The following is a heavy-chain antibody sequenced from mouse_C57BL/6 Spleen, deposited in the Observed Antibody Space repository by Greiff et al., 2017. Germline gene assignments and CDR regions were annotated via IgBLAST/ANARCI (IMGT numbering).Heavy chain of an antibody. CDR3: ARRMVTTTAYYAMDY. CDR2: INPSNGGT. V-gene: IGHV1-53*01. D-gene: IGHD2-3*01. Sequence: VQLQQPGTELVKPGASVKLSCKASGYTFTSYWLHWVKQRPGQCLEWIGNINPSNGGTNYNEKFKSKATLTVDKSSSTAYMQLSSLTSEDSAVYYCARRMVTTTAYYAMDYWGQGTSVTVSS. CDR1: GYTFTSYW. J-gene: IGHJ4*01.